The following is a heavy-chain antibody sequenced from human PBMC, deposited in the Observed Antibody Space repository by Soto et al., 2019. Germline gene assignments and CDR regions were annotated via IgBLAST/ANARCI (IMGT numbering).Heavy chain of an antibody. CDR1: GFTFDDYA. V-gene: IGHV3-9*01. Sequence: EVELVESGGGLVQPGRSLRLSCAASGFTFDDYAMHWVRQAPGKGLEWVSGISWNSGSIGYADSVKGRFTISRDNAKNSLYLQMNSLRAEDTAFYYCAKDARGPYDYWGQGTLVTVSS. J-gene: IGHJ4*02. CDR2: ISWNSGSI. CDR3: AKDARGPYDY. D-gene: IGHD3-10*01.